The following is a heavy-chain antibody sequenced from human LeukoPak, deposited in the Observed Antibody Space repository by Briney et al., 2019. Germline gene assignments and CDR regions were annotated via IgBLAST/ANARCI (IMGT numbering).Heavy chain of an antibody. CDR1: GFTFSSYG. Sequence: GGSLRLSCAASGFTFSSYGMHWVRQAPGKGLEWVAVISYDGSNKYYADSVKGRFTISRDNSKNTLYLQMNSLRVEDTAVYYCAKARELLLDYWGQGTLVTVSS. D-gene: IGHD1-26*01. J-gene: IGHJ4*02. V-gene: IGHV3-30*18. CDR2: ISYDGSNK. CDR3: AKARELLLDY.